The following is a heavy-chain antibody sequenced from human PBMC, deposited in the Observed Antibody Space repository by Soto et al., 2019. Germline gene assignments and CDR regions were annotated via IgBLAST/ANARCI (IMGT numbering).Heavy chain of an antibody. CDR3: ARAPYYYDSSGYYGEFDY. CDR1: GGTFSSYA. D-gene: IGHD3-22*01. Sequence: ASVKVSCKASGGTFSSYAISWVRQAPGQGLEWMGGIIPIFGTANYAQKFQGRVTITADESTSTAYMELSSLRSEDTAVYYCARAPYYYDSSGYYGEFDYWGQGTLVTVSS. CDR2: IIPIFGTA. V-gene: IGHV1-69*13. J-gene: IGHJ4*02.